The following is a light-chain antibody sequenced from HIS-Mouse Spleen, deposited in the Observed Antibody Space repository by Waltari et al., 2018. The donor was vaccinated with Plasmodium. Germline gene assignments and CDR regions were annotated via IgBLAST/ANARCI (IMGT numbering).Light chain of an antibody. CDR2: YYSDSDK. V-gene: IGLV5-37*01. Sequence: QPVLTQPPSSSASPGESARLTCTLPSDINVGSYNIYCYHQKPGSPPRYLLYYYSDSDKGQGSGVPSRFSGSKDASANTGILLISGLQSEDEADYYCMIWPSNASGVFGGGTKLTVL. CDR3: MIWPSNASGV. J-gene: IGLJ3*02. CDR1: SDINVGSYN.